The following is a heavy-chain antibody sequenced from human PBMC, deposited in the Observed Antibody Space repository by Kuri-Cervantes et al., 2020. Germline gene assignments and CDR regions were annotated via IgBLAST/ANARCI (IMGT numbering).Heavy chain of an antibody. D-gene: IGHD3-3*01. Sequence: ASVKVSCKASGYTFTSYDINWVRQATGQGLEWMGIINPSGGSTSYAQKFQGRVTMTRDTSTSTVYMELSSLRSEDTAVYYCAREGGARITIFGVAHGYYMDVWGKGTTVTVSS. CDR1: GYTFTSYD. J-gene: IGHJ6*03. V-gene: IGHV1-46*01. CDR3: AREGGARITIFGVAHGYYMDV. CDR2: INPSGGST.